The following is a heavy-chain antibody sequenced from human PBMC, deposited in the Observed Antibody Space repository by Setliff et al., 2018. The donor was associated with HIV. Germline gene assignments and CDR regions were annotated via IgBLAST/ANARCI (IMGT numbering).Heavy chain of an antibody. V-gene: IGHV1-69*10. Sequence: SVKVSCKASGGTFSSYGISWVRQAPGQGLEWMGGIIPILGIANYAQKFQGRVTITAVESTSTAYMELSSLRSEDTAVYYCARDYSPTFYYYDSSGTFDYWGQGTLVTVSS. CDR1: GGTFSSYG. CDR3: ARDYSPTFYYYDSSGTFDY. J-gene: IGHJ4*02. CDR2: IIPILGIA. D-gene: IGHD3-22*01.